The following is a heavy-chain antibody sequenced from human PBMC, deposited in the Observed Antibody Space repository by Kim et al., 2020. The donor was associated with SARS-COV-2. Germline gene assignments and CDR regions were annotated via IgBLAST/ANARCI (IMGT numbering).Heavy chain of an antibody. CDR1: GYIFTSYD. CDR3: ARGGLVRGVKRFDY. V-gene: IGHV1-18*04. CDR2: ISAYNGNT. Sequence: ASVKVSCKASGYIFTSYDISWVRQAPGQGLEWMGWISAYNGNTNYAQKFQGRVTMTTDTSTSTAYMELRSLGSDDTAVYYCARGGLVRGVKRFDYWGQGTLVTVSS. D-gene: IGHD3-10*01. J-gene: IGHJ4*02.